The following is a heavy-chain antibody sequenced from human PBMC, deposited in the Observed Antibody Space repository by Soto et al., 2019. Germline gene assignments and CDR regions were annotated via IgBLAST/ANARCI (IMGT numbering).Heavy chain of an antibody. Sequence: QVQLQESGPGLVKPSETLSLTCTVSGGFISDNSWNWIRQPPGKGLEWIGCIHHSGSTNDNPSLKRRVTLPVDTSKNQFSLKLSAVTAADTAVYYCASSGPGDPYWYFDVWGRGTLVTVSS. V-gene: IGHV4-59*01. CDR2: IHHSGST. CDR1: GGFISDNS. J-gene: IGHJ2*01. CDR3: ASSGPGDPYWYFDV. D-gene: IGHD3-10*01.